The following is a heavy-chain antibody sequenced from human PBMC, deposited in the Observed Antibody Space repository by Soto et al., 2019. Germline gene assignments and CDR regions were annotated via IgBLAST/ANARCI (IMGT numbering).Heavy chain of an antibody. V-gene: IGHV3-9*01. CDR3: AKGTYSSGYYYVAAFDI. D-gene: IGHD3-22*01. CDR1: GFTFSDYN. Sequence: PGGSLRLSCAASGFTFSDYNMHWVRQAPGKGLEWVSGISWNSGSIGYADSVKGRFTISRDNAKNSLYLQMNSLRAEDTALYYCAKGTYSSGYYYVAAFDIWGQGTMVTVSS. J-gene: IGHJ3*02. CDR2: ISWNSGSI.